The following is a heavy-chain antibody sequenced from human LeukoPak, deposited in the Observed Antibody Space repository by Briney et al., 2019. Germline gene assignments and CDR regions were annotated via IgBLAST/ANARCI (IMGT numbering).Heavy chain of an antibody. CDR2: IESGGTT. D-gene: IGHD6-13*01. Sequence: GGSLRLSCAASGFTVSSAYMTWVRQAPGKGLEWVSLIESGGTTYYADSVKGRFTISRDNSKNTLFLQMNSLRIEDTAVYYCAKDLGYSSSWYYWGQGTLVTVSS. CDR3: AKDLGYSSSWYY. J-gene: IGHJ4*02. V-gene: IGHV3-66*01. CDR1: GFTVSSAY.